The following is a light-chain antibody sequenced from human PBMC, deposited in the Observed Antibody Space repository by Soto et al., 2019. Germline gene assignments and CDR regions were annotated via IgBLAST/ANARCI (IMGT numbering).Light chain of an antibody. CDR2: SNA. J-gene: IGLJ1*01. CDR3: QSYDSSLSNYV. V-gene: IGLV1-40*01. CDR1: SSDIGAGND. Sequence: VLTQPPSVSEAPGQSVTIACTGTSSDIGAGNDVHWYQQLPGAAPKLLIYSNAIRPSGVPDRISGPKSGTSASLAITGLRAEDEADYYCQSYDSSLSNYVFGTGTKVTVL.